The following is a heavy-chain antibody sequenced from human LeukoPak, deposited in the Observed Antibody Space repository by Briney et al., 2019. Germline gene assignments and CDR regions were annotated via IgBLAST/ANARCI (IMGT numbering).Heavy chain of an antibody. Sequence: GGSLRLSCAASGFTFSSYDMHWVRQATGKGLEWVSAIGTAGDTYYPGSVKGRFTISIENAKNSLYLQMNSLRAGDTAVYYCARAVGAAADYFDYWGQGTLVTVSS. CDR3: ARAVGAAADYFDY. CDR2: IGTAGDT. V-gene: IGHV3-13*01. CDR1: GFTFSSYD. J-gene: IGHJ4*02. D-gene: IGHD1-26*01.